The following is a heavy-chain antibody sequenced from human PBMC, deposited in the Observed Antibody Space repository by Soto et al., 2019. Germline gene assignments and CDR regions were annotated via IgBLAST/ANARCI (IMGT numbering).Heavy chain of an antibody. D-gene: IGHD2-15*01. J-gene: IGHJ3*02. Sequence: QVQLVQSGAEVKKPGSSVKVSCKASGGTFSSYAISWVRQAPGQGLEWMGGIIPIVGTANYAQKFQGRVTITADESTSTAYMELSSLSSEDTVVYYCARGQTPVVVAATDAFDIWGQGTMVTVSS. V-gene: IGHV1-69*01. CDR1: GGTFSSYA. CDR2: IIPIVGTA. CDR3: ARGQTPVVVAATDAFDI.